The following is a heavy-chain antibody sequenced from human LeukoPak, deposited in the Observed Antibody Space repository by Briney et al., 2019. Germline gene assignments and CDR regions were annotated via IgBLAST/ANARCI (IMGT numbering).Heavy chain of an antibody. J-gene: IGHJ5*02. CDR1: GDSVSRKSPT. Sequence: SQTLTLTCAISGDSVSRKSPTWNWVRQSPSRGLEWLGRTYYRSQWFYDYGVSVKGRIVINPDTSKNEFSLQLYSVTPEDTAVYFCARVFSGWYNWFDPWGQGILVTVSS. V-gene: IGHV6-1*01. CDR3: ARVFSGWYNWFDP. CDR2: TYYRSQWFY. D-gene: IGHD6-19*01.